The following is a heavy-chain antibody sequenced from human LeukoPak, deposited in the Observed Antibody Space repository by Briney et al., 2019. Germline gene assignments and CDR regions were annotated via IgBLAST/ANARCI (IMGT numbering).Heavy chain of an antibody. Sequence: GGSLRLSCAASGFTFSNAWMSWVRQAPGKGLEWVGRIKSKTDGGTTDYAAPVKGRFTISRDDSKNTLYLQMNSLKTEDTAVYYCTTGHQGGIVVAPAAPYYFDYWGQGTLVTVSS. D-gene: IGHD2-2*01. CDR2: IKSKTDGGTT. J-gene: IGHJ4*02. V-gene: IGHV3-15*01. CDR1: GFTFSNAW. CDR3: TTGHQGGIVVAPAAPYYFDY.